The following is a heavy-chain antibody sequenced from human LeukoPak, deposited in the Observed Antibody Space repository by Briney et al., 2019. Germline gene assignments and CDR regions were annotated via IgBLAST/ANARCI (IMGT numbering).Heavy chain of an antibody. Sequence: GGSLRLSCAASGFTFSSAWMSWVRQAPGKGLEWVGRIKSKTDGGATDYAAPVKGRFTISRDDSKNTLYLQMNSLKTEDTAIYYCSTSQGVVVIYYYGMDVWGQGTTVTVTS. CDR3: STSQGVVVIYYYGMDV. CDR2: IKSKTDGGAT. D-gene: IGHD2-2*01. V-gene: IGHV3-15*01. CDR1: GFTFSSAW. J-gene: IGHJ6*02.